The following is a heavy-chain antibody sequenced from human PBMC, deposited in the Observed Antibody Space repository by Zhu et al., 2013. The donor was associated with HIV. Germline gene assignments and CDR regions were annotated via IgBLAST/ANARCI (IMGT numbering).Heavy chain of an antibody. J-gene: IGHJ4*02. CDR1: GGSFSGYY. CDR3: ARAGIGSDLVGRGRFGLP. D-gene: IGHD1-26*01. CDR2: INHSGST. Sequence: QVQLQQWGAGLLKPSETLSLTCAVYGGSFSGYYWSWIRQPPEKGLEWIGEINHSGSTNYNPSLKSRVTMSVDTSKNQFSLKLSSVTAADTAVYYCARAGIGSDLVGRGRFGLPWGQGTLVTVSS. V-gene: IGHV4-34*01.